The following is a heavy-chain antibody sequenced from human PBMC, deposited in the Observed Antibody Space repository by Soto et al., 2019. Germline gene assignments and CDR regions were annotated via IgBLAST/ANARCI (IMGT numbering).Heavy chain of an antibody. J-gene: IGHJ5*02. CDR2: IYYSGST. Sequence: SETLSLTCTVSGGSISSGGYYWGWIRQHPGKGLEWIGYIYYSGSTYYNPSLKSRVTISVDTSKNQFSLKLSSVTAADTAVYYCARDLSYGYIWFDPWGQGTLVTVSS. D-gene: IGHD5-18*01. V-gene: IGHV4-31*02. CDR3: ARDLSYGYIWFDP. CDR1: GGSISSGGYY.